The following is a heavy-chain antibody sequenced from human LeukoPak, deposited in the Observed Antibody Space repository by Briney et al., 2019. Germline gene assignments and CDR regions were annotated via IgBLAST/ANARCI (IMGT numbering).Heavy chain of an antibody. Sequence: SQTLSLTCTVSGGSISSGGYSWSWIRQHPGKGLEWIGYIYYSGSTYYNPSLKSRVTISVDTSKNQFSLKLSSVTAADTAVYCCARAQWPLDVWGKGTTVTVSS. CDR2: IYYSGST. D-gene: IGHD2-8*01. J-gene: IGHJ6*04. V-gene: IGHV4-31*03. CDR1: GGSISSGGYS. CDR3: ARAQWPLDV.